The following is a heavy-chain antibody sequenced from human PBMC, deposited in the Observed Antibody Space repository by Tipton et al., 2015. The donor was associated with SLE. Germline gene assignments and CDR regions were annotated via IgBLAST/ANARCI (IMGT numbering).Heavy chain of an antibody. D-gene: IGHD5-18*01. CDR2: IYYSGRT. J-gene: IGHJ4*02. V-gene: IGHV4-39*07. CDR1: RYSISSSSYY. Sequence: TLSLTCAVSRYSISSSSYYWGWIRPPPGKGLEWLGVIYYSGRTQYNPSLKSRVTISVDTAKNQFSLKLSSVTAADTAVYYCARDPGAAMVTDYFVYWGQGTLVTVSS. CDR3: ARDPGAAMVTDYFVY.